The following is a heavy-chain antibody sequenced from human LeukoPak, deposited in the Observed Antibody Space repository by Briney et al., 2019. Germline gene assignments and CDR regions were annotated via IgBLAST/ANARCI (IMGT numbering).Heavy chain of an antibody. CDR3: ARDEYSGSYFSADAFDI. Sequence: ASVKVSCKASGYTFTSYYMHWVRQAPGQGLEWMGIISPSGGSTNYAQKFQGRVTMTRETATRTVYMELITLKSEDTAVYYCARDEYSGSYFSADAFDIWGQGTMVTVSS. J-gene: IGHJ3*02. D-gene: IGHD1-26*01. V-gene: IGHV1-46*01. CDR2: ISPSGGST. CDR1: GYTFTSYY.